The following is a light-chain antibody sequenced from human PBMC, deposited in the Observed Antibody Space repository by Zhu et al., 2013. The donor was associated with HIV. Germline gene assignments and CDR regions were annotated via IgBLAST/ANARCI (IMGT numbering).Light chain of an antibody. CDR2: ATS. CDR3: QQAHSFPLT. Sequence: DIQMTQSPSSVSASVGDRVTIFCRASQGIPNWLAWYQQKPGEAPKLLIYATSSLQTGVPSRFSGSTSGTDFTLTINNLQPEDFATYYCQQAHSFPLTFGQGARLDIK. CDR1: QGIPNW. V-gene: IGKV1-12*01. J-gene: IGKJ5*01.